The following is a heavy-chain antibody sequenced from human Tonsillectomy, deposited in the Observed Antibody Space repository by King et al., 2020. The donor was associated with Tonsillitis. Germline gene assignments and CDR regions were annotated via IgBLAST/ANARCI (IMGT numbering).Heavy chain of an antibody. CDR1: GYTFTSYD. V-gene: IGHV1-8*01. D-gene: IGHD5-18*01. Sequence: QRQLVQSGAEVRKPGASVKVSCKASGYTFTSYDINWVRQASGQGLEWMGWMNPNRGSTGYAQKFQGRVTMTRNTSITTAYMELSSLRSEDTAVYYCARVPSDTTYYYYGGMDVWGQGTTVTVSS. CDR2: MNPNRGST. CDR3: ARVPSDTTYYYYGGMDV. J-gene: IGHJ6*02.